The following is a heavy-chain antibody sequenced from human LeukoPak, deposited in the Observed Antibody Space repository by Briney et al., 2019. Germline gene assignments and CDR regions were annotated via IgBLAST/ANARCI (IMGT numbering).Heavy chain of an antibody. CDR2: INHSGST. Sequence: SETLSLTCAVYGGSFSGYYWSWIRQPPGKGLEWIGEINHSGSTNYSPSLKSRVTISVDTSKNQFSLKLSPVTAADTAVYYCARLYIPGYFDYWGQGTLVTVSS. D-gene: IGHD4-11*01. V-gene: IGHV4-34*01. CDR3: ARLYIPGYFDY. CDR1: GGSFSGYY. J-gene: IGHJ4*02.